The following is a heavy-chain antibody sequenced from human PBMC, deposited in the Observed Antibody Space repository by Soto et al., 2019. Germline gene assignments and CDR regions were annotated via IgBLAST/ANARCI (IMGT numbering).Heavy chain of an antibody. CDR2: ISGSGGST. J-gene: IGHJ4*02. V-gene: IGHV3-23*01. D-gene: IGHD3-10*01. CDR1: GFTFSSYA. Sequence: EVQLLESGGGLVQPGGSLRLSCAASGFTFSSYAMRWVRQAPGKGLEWVSAISGSGGSTYYADSVKGRFTISRDNSKNTLYLQMNSLRAEDTAVYYCATPGQLLWFGPMDYWGQGTLVTVSS. CDR3: ATPGQLLWFGPMDY.